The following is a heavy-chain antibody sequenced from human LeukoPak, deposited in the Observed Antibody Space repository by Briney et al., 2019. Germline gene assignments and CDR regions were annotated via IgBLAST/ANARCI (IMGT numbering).Heavy chain of an antibody. Sequence: GGSLRLSCAPSEVTFNRHWMSWVRQAPGKGLQWVANSKQDGSEDQYVDSVKGRFTISRDNANDSLSLQMNSVNVDDTGVYFCTRDALFGSGRTHLDFWSQGTLVSVSS. CDR1: EVTFNRHW. D-gene: IGHD3-10*01. CDR3: TRDALFGSGRTHLDF. CDR2: SKQDGSED. V-gene: IGHV3-7*04. J-gene: IGHJ4*02.